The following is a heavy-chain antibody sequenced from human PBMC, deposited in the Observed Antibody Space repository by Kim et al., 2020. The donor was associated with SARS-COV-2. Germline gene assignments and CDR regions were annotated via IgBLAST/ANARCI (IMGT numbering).Heavy chain of an antibody. Sequence: ASVKVSCKASGYKFTSYALSWMRQAPGQGLQWLGWINTHTGEATYAPAFAGRFAFSLETSISTAFLQINSLQSADTGLYYCARDLGATRAVAGHFDSWGQ. CDR2: INTHTGEA. CDR3: ARDLGATRAVAGHFDS. J-gene: IGHJ4*02. CDR1: GYKFTSYA. V-gene: IGHV7-4-1*02. D-gene: IGHD6-19*01.